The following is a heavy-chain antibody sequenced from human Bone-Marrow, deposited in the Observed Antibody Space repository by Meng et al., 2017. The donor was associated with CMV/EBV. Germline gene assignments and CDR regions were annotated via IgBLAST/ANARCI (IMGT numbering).Heavy chain of an antibody. CDR3: ASFDCSSNCFYTGYYYYGMDV. CDR2: INPNRGGT. D-gene: IGHD2-2*02. Sequence: ASVKVSCKATGYTFTGYYMHWVRQAPGQGLEWMGWINPNRGGTNYAQKFQGRVTMTRDTSISTAYMELSRPRSDDTAVYYSASFDCSSNCFYTGYYYYGMDVWGQGTTVTVSS. CDR1: GYTFTGYY. J-gene: IGHJ6*02. V-gene: IGHV1-2*02.